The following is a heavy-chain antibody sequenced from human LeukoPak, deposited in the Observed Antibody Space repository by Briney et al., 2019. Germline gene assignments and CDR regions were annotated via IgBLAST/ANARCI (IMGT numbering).Heavy chain of an antibody. CDR1: GGSISSGSYY. J-gene: IGHJ4*02. Sequence: PSQTLSLTCTVSGGSISSGSYYWSWIRQPAGKGLEWIGRIYTSGSTNYNPSLKSRVTISVDTSKNQFSLKLSSVTAADTAVYYCARTHPRSSWYYWGQGTLVTVSS. D-gene: IGHD6-13*01. V-gene: IGHV4-61*02. CDR2: IYTSGST. CDR3: ARTHPRSSWYY.